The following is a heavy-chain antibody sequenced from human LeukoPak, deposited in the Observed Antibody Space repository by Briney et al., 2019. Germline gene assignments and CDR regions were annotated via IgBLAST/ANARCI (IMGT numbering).Heavy chain of an antibody. J-gene: IGHJ4*02. D-gene: IGHD1-14*01. CDR1: GFTVITND. CDR3: ARGVEPLAANTLVY. Sequence: PGGSLRLPCAASGFTVITNDMTWVRQAPGKGLEWVSVLCDGNTKYADSVQGRFTISRDNSKNTLYLEMNSLSPDDTAVYYCARGVEPLAANTLVYWGQGTLVTVSS. V-gene: IGHV3-53*01. CDR2: LCDGNT.